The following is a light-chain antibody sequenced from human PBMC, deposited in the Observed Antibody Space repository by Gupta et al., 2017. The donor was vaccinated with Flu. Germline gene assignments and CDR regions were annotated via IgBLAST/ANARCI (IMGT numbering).Light chain of an antibody. CDR1: QVLSSY. CDR2: EAS. CDR3: QKYSIAPLT. J-gene: IGKJ4*01. V-gene: IGKV1-27*01. Sequence: DVQITYSPPSLSASLGDRVSIPCRASQVLSSYLAWYQQKPGKPPKLLISEASTLETGVPSRFIGSGSGRDFSLTITSLQPDEVATYYCQKYSIAPLTFGRGTKVEI.